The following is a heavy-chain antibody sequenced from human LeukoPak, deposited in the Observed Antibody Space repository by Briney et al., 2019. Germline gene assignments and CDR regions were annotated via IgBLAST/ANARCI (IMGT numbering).Heavy chain of an antibody. CDR2: IYYNGST. CDR3: AREGRSTYYYDSKGFDP. CDR1: GGSISSSSYY. V-gene: IGHV4-39*07. J-gene: IGHJ5*02. D-gene: IGHD3-22*01. Sequence: PSETLSLTCSVSGGSISSSSYYWDWIRQPPGKGLERIGSIYYNGSTYYNPSLESRVTISVDTSKNQFSLKLSSVTAADTAVYYCAREGRSTYYYDSKGFDPWGQGTQVTVSS.